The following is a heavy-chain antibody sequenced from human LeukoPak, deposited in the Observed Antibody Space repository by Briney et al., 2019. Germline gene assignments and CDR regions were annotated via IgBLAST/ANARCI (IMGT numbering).Heavy chain of an antibody. D-gene: IGHD5-18*01. V-gene: IGHV1-2*02. J-gene: IGHJ4*02. Sequence: ASVKVSCKASGYTFTGYYMHWVRQAPGQGLEWMGWINPNSGGTNYAQKFQGRVTMTRDTSISTAYMELSRLRSDDTAVYYCARVQYSYGYRYFDYWGQGTLVTVSS. CDR1: GYTFTGYY. CDR3: ARVQYSYGYRYFDY. CDR2: INPNSGGT.